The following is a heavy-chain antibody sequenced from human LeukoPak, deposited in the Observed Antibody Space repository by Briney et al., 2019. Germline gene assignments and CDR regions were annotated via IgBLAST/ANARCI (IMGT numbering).Heavy chain of an antibody. J-gene: IGHJ4*02. D-gene: IGHD1-26*01. CDR3: ATFEELLRFDY. CDR1: GYTFTSYG. CDR2: ISAYNGNT. Sequence: ASVKVSCKASGYTFTSYGISWVRQAPGQGLEWMGWISAYNGNTNYAQKFQGRVTMTEDTSTDTAYMELSSLRSEDTAVYYCATFEELLRFDYWGQGTLVTVSS. V-gene: IGHV1-18*01.